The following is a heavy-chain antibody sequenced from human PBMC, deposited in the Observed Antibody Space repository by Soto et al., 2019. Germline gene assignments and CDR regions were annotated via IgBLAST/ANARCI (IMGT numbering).Heavy chain of an antibody. J-gene: IGHJ4*02. CDR1: GDSISSSSYY. V-gene: IGHV4-39*01. CDR3: ARQIITKKDFWSGYHYYFDY. Sequence: SETLSLTCTVSGDSISSSSYYWGWIRQPPGKGLEWIGSIYYSGSTYYNPSLESRVTMSVDTSKNQFSLKLSSVTAADTAVYYCARQIITKKDFWSGYHYYFDYWGQGTLVTVSS. D-gene: IGHD3-3*01. CDR2: IYYSGST.